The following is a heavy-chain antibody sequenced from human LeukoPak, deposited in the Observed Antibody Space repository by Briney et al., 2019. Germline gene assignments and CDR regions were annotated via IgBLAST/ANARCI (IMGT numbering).Heavy chain of an antibody. V-gene: IGHV1-2*02. CDR2: INPNSGGT. CDR3: ARDSKGYSSGIY. J-gene: IGHJ4*02. CDR1: GYTFTGYY. Sequence: GASVKVSCKASGYTFTGYYMHWVRQAPGQGREWMGWINPNSGGTNYAQKFQGRVTMTRDTSISTAYMELSRLRSDDTAVYYCARDSKGYSSGIYWGQGTLVTVSS. D-gene: IGHD6-19*01.